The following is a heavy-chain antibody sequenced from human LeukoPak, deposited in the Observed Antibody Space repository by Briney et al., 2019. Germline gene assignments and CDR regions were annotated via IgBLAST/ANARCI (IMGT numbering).Heavy chain of an antibody. J-gene: IGHJ4*02. CDR1: GFTVSSNY. Sequence: GGSLRLSCAASGFTVSSNYMSWVRQAPGKGLEWVSFIYSGGSTYYADSVKGRFTISRDNAKNSLYLQMNSLRDEDTAVYYCARGGPRYYDYWGQGTLVTVSS. CDR2: IYSGGST. CDR3: ARGGPRYYDY. V-gene: IGHV3-66*01. D-gene: IGHD1-26*01.